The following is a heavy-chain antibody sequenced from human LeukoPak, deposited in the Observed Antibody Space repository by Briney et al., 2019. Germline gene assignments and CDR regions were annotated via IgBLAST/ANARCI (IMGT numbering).Heavy chain of an antibody. CDR2: IGSSGSTI. CDR3: ASQSDSSGYLD. Sequence: PGGSLRLSCAASGFTFSSYEMNWVRQAPGKGLEWVSYIGSSGSTIYYADSVKGRFTISRDNAKNSLYLQMNSLRAEDTALYYCASQSDSSGYLDWGQGTLVTVSS. CDR1: GFTFSSYE. V-gene: IGHV3-48*03. D-gene: IGHD3-22*01. J-gene: IGHJ4*02.